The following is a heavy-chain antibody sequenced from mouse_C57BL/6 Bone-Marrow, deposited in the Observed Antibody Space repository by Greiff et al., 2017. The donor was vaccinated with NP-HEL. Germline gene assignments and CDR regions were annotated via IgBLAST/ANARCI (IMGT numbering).Heavy chain of an antibody. CDR2: ISNGGGST. J-gene: IGHJ3*01. V-gene: IGHV5-12*01. Sequence: EVMLVESGGGLVQPGGSLKLSCAASGFTFSDYYMYWVRQTPEKRLEWVAYISNGGGSTYYPDTVKGRFTISRDNAKNTLYLQMSRLKSEDTAMYYCARHGGGNGFAYWGQGTLVTVSA. CDR3: ARHGGGNGFAY. CDR1: GFTFSDYY. D-gene: IGHD1-1*02.